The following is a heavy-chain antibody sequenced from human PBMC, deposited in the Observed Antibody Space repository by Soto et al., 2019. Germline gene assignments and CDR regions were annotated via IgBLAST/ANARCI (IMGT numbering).Heavy chain of an antibody. CDR2: ISCSSSTI. CDR1: GFTFSSYS. Sequence: EVQLVESGGGLVQPGGSLRLSCAAAGFTFSSYSMNWVRQAPGKGLEWVSYISCSSSTIYYADSVKGRFTISRDNAKNSLYLQMSSLRAEDTAVYYCARACSGDSGYYYYGVDVWGQGNTVHVSS. J-gene: IGHJ6*02. D-gene: IGHD2-15*01. CDR3: ARACSGDSGYYYYGVDV. V-gene: IGHV3-48*01.